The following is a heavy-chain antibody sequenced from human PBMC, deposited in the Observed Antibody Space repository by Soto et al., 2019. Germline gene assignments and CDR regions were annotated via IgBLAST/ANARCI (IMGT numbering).Heavy chain of an antibody. CDR1: GFTFSNAW. J-gene: IGHJ3*02. CDR2: IKSKTDGGTT. CDR3: TTDPPSTVRGPI. V-gene: IGHV3-15*01. Sequence: EVQLVESGGGLVQPGGSLRLSCAASGFTFSNAWMSWVRQAPGKGLEWVGRIKSKTDGGTTDYAAPVKGRFTISRDDSKNTLYLQMNRLKTEYTAVYYCTTDPPSTVRGPIWGQGTMVTVSS. D-gene: IGHD3-10*01.